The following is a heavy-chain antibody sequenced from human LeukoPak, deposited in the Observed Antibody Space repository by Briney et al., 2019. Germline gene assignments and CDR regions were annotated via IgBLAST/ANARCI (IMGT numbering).Heavy chain of an antibody. Sequence: PSETLSLTCIVSGGSISSYYWSWIRQPAGKGLEWIGRIYTSGSTNYNPSLKSRVTMSVDTSKNQFSLKLSSVTAADTAVYYCAREGGYSSSLTFDYWGQGTLVTVSS. J-gene: IGHJ4*02. D-gene: IGHD6-6*01. CDR3: AREGGYSSSLTFDY. CDR2: IYTSGST. V-gene: IGHV4-4*07. CDR1: GGSISSYY.